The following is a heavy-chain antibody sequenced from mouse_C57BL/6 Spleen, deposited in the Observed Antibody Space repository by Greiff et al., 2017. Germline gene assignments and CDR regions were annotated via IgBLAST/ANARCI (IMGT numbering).Heavy chain of an antibody. V-gene: IGHV2-2*01. D-gene: IGHD2-1*01. CDR2: IWSGGST. Sequence: VKVVESGPGLVQPSQSLSITCTASGFSLTSYGVHWVRQSPGKGLEWLGLIWSGGSTDYNGAFIARLSSSKANAKSQVFFKMNSLQADDTAIYYCARQDGNYGYFDVWGTGTTVTVSS. CDR3: ARQDGNYGYFDV. CDR1: GFSLTSYG. J-gene: IGHJ1*03.